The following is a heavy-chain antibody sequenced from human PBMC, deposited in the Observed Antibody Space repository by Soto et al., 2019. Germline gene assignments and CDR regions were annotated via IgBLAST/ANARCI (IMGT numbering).Heavy chain of an antibody. CDR3: ANDIVEEVSSDDSSLSAFDI. V-gene: IGHV3-9*01. J-gene: IGHJ3*02. CDR2: ISWNSGSI. D-gene: IGHD6-6*01. CDR1: GFTFDDYA. Sequence: EVQLVESGGGLVQPGRSLRLSCAASGFTFDDYAMHWVRQAPGKGLEWVSGISWNSGSIGNADSVKGRFTISRDNAKNSLYLQMDSLGAEDTALYYCANDIVEEVSSDDSSLSAFDIWGQGTMVTVSS.